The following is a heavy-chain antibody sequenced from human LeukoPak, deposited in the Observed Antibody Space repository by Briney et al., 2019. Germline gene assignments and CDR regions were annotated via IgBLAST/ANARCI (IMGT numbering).Heavy chain of an antibody. D-gene: IGHD2-15*01. J-gene: IGHJ4*02. CDR3: SRQRRYCSGDNCYSGLDS. CDR2: IYSAGNT. Sequence: PGGSLRLSCAVSGFTVSSSYMTWVRQAPGKGLEWVSIIYSAGNTYYADSVRGRFTISRDNSKNTLYLQMTSLRAEDTAVYYCSRQRRYCSGDNCYSGLDSWGQGTLVTVSS. V-gene: IGHV3-53*01. CDR1: GFTVSSSY.